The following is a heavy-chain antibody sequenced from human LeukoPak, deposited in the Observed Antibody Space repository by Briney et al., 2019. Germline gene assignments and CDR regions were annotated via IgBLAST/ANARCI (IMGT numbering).Heavy chain of an antibody. V-gene: IGHV3-33*08. Sequence: GSLRLSCAASGFTFSSYGMHWVRQAPGKGLEWVAVIWYDGSNKYYADSVKGRFTISRDNSKNTLYLQMNSLRAEDTAVYYCARLGSTTYGSGSYYNEYYFDYWGQGTLVTVSS. D-gene: IGHD3-10*01. CDR1: GFTFSSYG. CDR3: ARLGSTTYGSGSYYNEYYFDY. CDR2: IWYDGSNK. J-gene: IGHJ4*02.